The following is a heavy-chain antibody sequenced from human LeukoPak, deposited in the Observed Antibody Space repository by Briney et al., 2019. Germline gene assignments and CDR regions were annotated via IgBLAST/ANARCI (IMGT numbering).Heavy chain of an antibody. D-gene: IGHD4-17*01. Sequence: SETLSLTCTVSGGSISSYYWSWVRQPPGKGLEWIGFIHYSGRTHYDPSLKSRVTISVDTSKKQFSLKRSSVDAADTAVYYCARHATVTPYYYYYYMDVWGKGTTVTVSS. V-gene: IGHV4-59*01. CDR3: ARHATVTPYYYYYYMDV. CDR1: GGSISSYY. CDR2: IHYSGRT. J-gene: IGHJ6*03.